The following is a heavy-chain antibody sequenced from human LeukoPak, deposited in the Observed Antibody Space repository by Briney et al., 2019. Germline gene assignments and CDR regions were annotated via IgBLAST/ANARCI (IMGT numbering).Heavy chain of an antibody. CDR3: ARGTVWFDP. J-gene: IGHJ5*02. CDR2: INHSGST. V-gene: IGHV4-34*01. CDR1: GFTFSSYW. D-gene: IGHD4-17*01. Sequence: GSQRLSCAASGFTFSSYWMHWVRQAPGKGLEWIGEINHSGSTNYNPSLKSRVTISVDTSKNQFSLKLSSVTAADTAVYYCARGTVWFDPWGQGTLVTVSS.